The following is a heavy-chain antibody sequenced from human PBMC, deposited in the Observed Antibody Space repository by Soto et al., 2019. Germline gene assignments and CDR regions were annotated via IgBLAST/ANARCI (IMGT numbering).Heavy chain of an antibody. CDR1: GGSLSSCY. Sequence: SATLSRTCTVSGGSLSSCYWLWIRQPTGKGLEWIGYIYYSGSTNYNPSLKSRVTISVDTSKNQFSLKLSSVTAADTAVYYCARSIGTNYDGTYYHFYSMDLWGQGTTVT. D-gene: IGHD3-10*01. CDR3: ARSIGTNYDGTYYHFYSMDL. J-gene: IGHJ6*02. V-gene: IGHV4-59*08. CDR2: IYYSGST.